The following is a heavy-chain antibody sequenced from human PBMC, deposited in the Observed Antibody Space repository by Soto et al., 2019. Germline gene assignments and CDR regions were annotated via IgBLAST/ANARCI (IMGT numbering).Heavy chain of an antibody. V-gene: IGHV3-23*01. CDR1: GFTFENFG. J-gene: IGHJ5*02. CDR2: ISGSGLNK. Sequence: PGGSLRLSCAASGFTFENFGMSWVRQAPGKGLEWISSISGSGLNKYYADSVKGRFTISRDNSKNTVYLELSSLRAEDTAVYHCAKNQGVELVPLATVDWFDPWGQGSVVTVSS. CDR3: AKNQGVELVPLATVDWFDP. D-gene: IGHD1-26*01.